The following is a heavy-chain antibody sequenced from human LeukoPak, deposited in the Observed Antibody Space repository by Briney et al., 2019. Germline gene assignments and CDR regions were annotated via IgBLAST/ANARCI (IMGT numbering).Heavy chain of an antibody. CDR3: AMERANGAFDY. J-gene: IGHJ3*01. D-gene: IGHD1-26*01. CDR2: ITSSSSTI. CDR1: RLTFTSSG. Sequence: GGSLRLSCAAARLTFTSSGINSVRQAPGKGLEWVSYITSSSSTIYYADSVKGRFTISRDNAKNSLYLQMNSLRDEDTAVYYCAMERANGAFDYWGQGTMVTVSS. V-gene: IGHV3-48*02.